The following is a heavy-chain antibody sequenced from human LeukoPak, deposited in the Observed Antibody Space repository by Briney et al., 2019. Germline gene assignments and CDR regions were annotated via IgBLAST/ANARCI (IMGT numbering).Heavy chain of an antibody. V-gene: IGHV4-39*01. CDR3: ARRDSSTSGALDP. D-gene: IGHD6-13*01. Sequence: SETLSLTCTVSGGSNSSSNYYWGWIRQPPGKGLEWIGSIYYSGSTYYIPSLKSRVTISVDTSKNQFSLQLTSVTAADTAVYFCARRDSSTSGALDPWGQGTLVTVSS. J-gene: IGHJ5*02. CDR1: GGSNSSSNYY. CDR2: IYYSGST.